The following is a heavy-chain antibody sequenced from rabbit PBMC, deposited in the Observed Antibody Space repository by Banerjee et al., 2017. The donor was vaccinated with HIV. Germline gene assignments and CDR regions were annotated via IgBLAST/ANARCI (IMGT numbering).Heavy chain of an antibody. CDR2: LYNGDAST. D-gene: IGHD2-1*01. CDR3: ARDPSYDDYGDSLYYFDL. Sequence: EQLVESGGGLVTLGGSLKLSCKASGIDFSNYGISWVRQAPGKRPEWIASLYNGDASTYYASWVNGRFTISRNTSLNTVTLQMTSLTAADTATYFCARDPSYDDYGDSLYYFDLWGPGTLVTVS. CDR1: GIDFSNYG. V-gene: IGHV1S47*01. J-gene: IGHJ4*01.